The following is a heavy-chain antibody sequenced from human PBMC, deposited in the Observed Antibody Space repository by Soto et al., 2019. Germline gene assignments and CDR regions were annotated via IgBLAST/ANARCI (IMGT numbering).Heavy chain of an antibody. V-gene: IGHV4-59*01. J-gene: IGHJ4*02. Sequence: SETLSLTCTVSGGTISSYYWSWIRQPPGKGLEWIGYIYYSGSTNYNPSLKSRVTISVDTSKNQFSLKLSSVTAADTAVYYCARDYYGSGSPPLGYWGQGTLVTSPQ. CDR3: ARDYYGSGSPPLGY. CDR2: IYYSGST. CDR1: GGTISSYY. D-gene: IGHD3-10*01.